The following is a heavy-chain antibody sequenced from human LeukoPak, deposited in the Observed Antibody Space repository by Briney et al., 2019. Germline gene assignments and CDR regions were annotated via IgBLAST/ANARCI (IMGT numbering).Heavy chain of an antibody. CDR1: GFSFSSYR. Sequence: PGGSLRLSCAASGFSFSSYRMNWVRQAPGKGLEWVSSVSNSGDYIHYAYSVKGRFTISRDNSKNSLYLQMNSLRAEDTAVYYGARALIGYYFDYWGQGTLVTVSS. CDR3: ARALIGYYFDY. CDR2: VSNSGDYI. J-gene: IGHJ4*02. V-gene: IGHV3-21*06. D-gene: IGHD2-8*01.